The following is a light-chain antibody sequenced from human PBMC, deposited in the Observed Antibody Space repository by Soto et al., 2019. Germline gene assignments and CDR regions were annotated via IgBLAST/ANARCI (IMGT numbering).Light chain of an antibody. CDR3: QRNYNAPPT. Sequence: DIQMTQSPSSLSASVGDRVTITCRASQSVSSYLSWYQHRPGEAPKFLIYAASSLQSGVPSRFSGSGSGTDFTLTISSLQPEDFATYSCQRNYNAPPTFGRGTKVEIK. CDR2: AAS. CDR1: QSVSSY. J-gene: IGKJ1*01. V-gene: IGKV1-39*01.